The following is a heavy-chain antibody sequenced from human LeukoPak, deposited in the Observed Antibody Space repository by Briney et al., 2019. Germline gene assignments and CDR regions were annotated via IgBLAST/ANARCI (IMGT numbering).Heavy chain of an antibody. CDR1: GGSISGYY. V-gene: IGHV4-34*01. D-gene: IGHD3-10*01. J-gene: IGHJ4*02. CDR2: INHSGST. CDR3: ARRKVWFGELYDY. Sequence: SETLSLTCTVSGGSISGYYWSWIRQPPGKGLEWIGEINHSGSTNYNPSLKSRVTISVDTSKNQFSLKLSSVTAADTAVYYCARRKVWFGELYDYWGQGTLVTVSS.